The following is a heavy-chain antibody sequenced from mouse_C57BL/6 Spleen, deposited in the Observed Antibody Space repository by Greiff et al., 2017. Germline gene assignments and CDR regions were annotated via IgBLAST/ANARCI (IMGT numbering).Heavy chain of an antibody. CDR3: ARSYPHFDY. Sequence: QVQLKQPGAELVMPGASVKLSCKASGYTFTSYWMHWVKQRPGQGLEWIGDIDPSDSYTNYNQKFKGKSTLTVDKSASTAYMQLSSLTSEDSAVNDCARSYPHFDYWGQGTTLTVSS. J-gene: IGHJ2*01. CDR1: GYTFTSYW. CDR2: IDPSDSYT. V-gene: IGHV1-69*01.